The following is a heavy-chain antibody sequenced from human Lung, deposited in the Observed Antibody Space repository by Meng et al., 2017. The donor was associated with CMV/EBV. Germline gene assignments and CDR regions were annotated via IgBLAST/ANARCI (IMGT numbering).Heavy chain of an antibody. Sequence: CAVSGASISSGAYYWSWIRQHPGKGLEWIGHIYYSGSTNYNPSLKSRITMSIDTSKNQFSLKLSSVTAADTAMYYCGRVRSGGNHLDYWGQGTLVTVSS. V-gene: IGHV4-31*11. CDR3: GRVRSGGNHLDY. J-gene: IGHJ4*02. D-gene: IGHD2-15*01. CDR2: IYYSGST. CDR1: GASISSGAYY.